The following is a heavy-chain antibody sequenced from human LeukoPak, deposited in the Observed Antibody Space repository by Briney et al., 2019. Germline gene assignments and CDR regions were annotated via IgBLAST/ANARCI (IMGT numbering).Heavy chain of an antibody. J-gene: IGHJ4*02. CDR3: AKAATYYYDSSNDY. Sequence: GGSLRFSCAASGFTFSSYAMSWVRQAPGKGLEWVSAISGSGGSTYYADSVKGRFTISRDNSKNTLYLQMNSLRAEDTAVYYCAKAATYYYDSSNDYWGQGTLVTVSS. CDR2: ISGSGGST. CDR1: GFTFSSYA. V-gene: IGHV3-23*01. D-gene: IGHD3-22*01.